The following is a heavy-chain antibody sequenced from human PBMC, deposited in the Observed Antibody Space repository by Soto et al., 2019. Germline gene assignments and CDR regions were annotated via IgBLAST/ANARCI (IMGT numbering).Heavy chain of an antibody. V-gene: IGHV3-21*01. D-gene: IGHD4-17*01. CDR3: TTTTVTSDFHF. Sequence: GGSLRLSCAASGFTFSTYSMNWVRQAPGKGLEWVSSISSGSRDIYYADSVKGRFAISRDNAKNSLYLQMNSLRVEDTAVYYCTTTTVTSDFHFWGLGALVTVSS. CDR2: ISSGSRDI. CDR1: GFTFSTYS. J-gene: IGHJ4*02.